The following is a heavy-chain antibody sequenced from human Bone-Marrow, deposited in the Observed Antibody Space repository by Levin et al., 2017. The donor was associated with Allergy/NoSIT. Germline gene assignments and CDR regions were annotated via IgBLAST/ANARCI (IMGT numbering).Heavy chain of an antibody. CDR2: ISYDGSNK. J-gene: IGHJ5*02. V-gene: IGHV3-30*18. D-gene: IGHD3-10*01. Sequence: GALRLSCAASGFTFSSYGMHWVRQAPGKGLEWVAVISYDGSNKYYADSVKGRFTISRDNSKNTLYLQMNSLRAEDTAVYYCAKDFLRTDFSGTMVRGVGNWFDPWGQGTLVTVSS. CDR3: AKDFLRTDFSGTMVRGVGNWFDP. CDR1: GFTFSSYG.